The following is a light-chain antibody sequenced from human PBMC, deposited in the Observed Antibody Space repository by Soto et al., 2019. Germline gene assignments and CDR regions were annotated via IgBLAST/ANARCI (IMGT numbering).Light chain of an antibody. V-gene: IGLV2-14*01. CDR3: SSYTSDNTVLV. Sequence: QSALTQPASVSGSPGQSITISCTGTSNDVGGYYYVSWYQQPPGKAPKLMIYEVSNRPSGVSNRFSGSKSGNTASLTISGLQAGDEGDYYCSSYTSDNTVLVFGGGTKVTVL. CDR1: SNDVGGYYY. J-gene: IGLJ2*01. CDR2: EVS.